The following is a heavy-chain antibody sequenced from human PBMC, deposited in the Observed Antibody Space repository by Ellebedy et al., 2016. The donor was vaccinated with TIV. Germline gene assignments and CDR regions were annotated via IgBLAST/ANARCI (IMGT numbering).Heavy chain of an antibody. J-gene: IGHJ4*02. CDR2: ISSSGGST. Sequence: GGSLRLXXAASGYTFSGYSMSWVRQAPGKGLEWVSAISSSGGSTYYADSVKGRFTISRDNAKNSLYLQMNSLRAEDTAVYYCARDKITISGDSGFDYWGQGTLVTVSS. CDR3: ARDKITISGDSGFDY. V-gene: IGHV3-23*01. CDR1: GYTFSGYS. D-gene: IGHD3-3*01.